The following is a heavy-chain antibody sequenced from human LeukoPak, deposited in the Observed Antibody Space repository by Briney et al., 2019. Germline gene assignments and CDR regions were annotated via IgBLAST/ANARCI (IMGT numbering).Heavy chain of an antibody. J-gene: IGHJ4*02. CDR2: FDPEDGET. Sequence: GSVKASCKVSGYTLTELSMHWVRQAPGKGLEWMGGFDPEDGETIHAQKFQGRVTMTEDTSTDTAYMELSSLRSEDTAVYYCATPPYCSSTRCHDYWGQGTLVSVSS. V-gene: IGHV1-24*01. CDR1: GYTLTELS. D-gene: IGHD2-2*01. CDR3: ATPPYCSSTRCHDY.